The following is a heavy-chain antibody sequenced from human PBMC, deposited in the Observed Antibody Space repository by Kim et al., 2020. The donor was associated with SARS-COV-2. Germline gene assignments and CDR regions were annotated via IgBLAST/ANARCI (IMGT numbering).Heavy chain of an antibody. CDR3: ARDVKSLYYYDSSGYPGGRYFQH. J-gene: IGHJ1*01. V-gene: IGHV3-11*04. Sequence: GGSLRLSCAASGFTFSDYYMSWIRQAPGKGLEWVSYISSSGSTIYYADSVKGRFTISRDNAKNSLYLQMNSLRAEDTAVYYCARDVKSLYYYDSSGYPGGRYFQHWGQGTLVTVSS. CDR1: GFTFSDYY. CDR2: ISSSGSTI. D-gene: IGHD3-22*01.